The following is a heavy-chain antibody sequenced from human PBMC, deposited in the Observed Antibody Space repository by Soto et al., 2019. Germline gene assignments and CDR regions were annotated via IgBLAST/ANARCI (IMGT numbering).Heavy chain of an antibody. V-gene: IGHV1-24*01. J-gene: IGHJ1*01. CDR3: ATARGYCSGGSCYSVYFQH. CDR1: GYTLTELS. D-gene: IGHD2-15*01. Sequence: ASVKVSCKVSGYTLTELSMHWVRQAPGKGLEWMGGFDPEDGETIYAQKFQGRVTMTEDTSTDTAYMELSSLRSEDTAVYYCATARGYCSGGSCYSVYFQHWGQGTLVSVSS. CDR2: FDPEDGET.